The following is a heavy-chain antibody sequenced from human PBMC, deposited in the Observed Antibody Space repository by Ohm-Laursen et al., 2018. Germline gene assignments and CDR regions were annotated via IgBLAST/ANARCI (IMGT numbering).Heavy chain of an antibody. CDR1: GGSISSSSYY. D-gene: IGHD6-13*01. CDR3: ATSNNWYYFDY. CDR2: MYYSGNT. V-gene: IGHV4-39*01. Sequence: GTLSLTCIVSGGSISSSSYYWGWIRQPPGKGLEWIGGMYYSGNTYYNPSLKRRVTIAVDTSKNQFTLKLSSVTAADTSVYYCATSNNWYYFDYWGQGTLVTVSS. J-gene: IGHJ4*02.